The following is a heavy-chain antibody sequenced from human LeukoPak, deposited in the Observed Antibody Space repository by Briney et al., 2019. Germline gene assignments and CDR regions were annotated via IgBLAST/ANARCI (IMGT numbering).Heavy chain of an antibody. CDR2: IYYSGST. Sequence: SETLSLTCTVSGGSISSSSYYWGWIRQPPGKGLEWIVSIYYSGSTYYNPSLKSLVTISVDTSKNQFSLKLISVTAADTVVFFKQKTAYEILTGYCSWGQGTLVTVSS. CDR3: QKTAYEILTGYCS. J-gene: IGHJ4*02. V-gene: IGHV4-39*01. D-gene: IGHD3-9*01. CDR1: GGSISSSSYY.